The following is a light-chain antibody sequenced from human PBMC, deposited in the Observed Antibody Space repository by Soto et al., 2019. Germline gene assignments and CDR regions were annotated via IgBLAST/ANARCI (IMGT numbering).Light chain of an antibody. Sequence: DVVMTQTPLSLSVAPGQPASISCKSSQSLLHITGETFLFWYLQKPGKSPQLLIYEVSTRVSGVPYRFSGSGSGTDFTLEIRRVETDDVGIYYCMQSTQLPPTFGQGTRLGIE. V-gene: IGKV2D-29*02. CDR1: QSLLHITGETF. CDR3: MQSTQLPPT. CDR2: EVS. J-gene: IGKJ5*01.